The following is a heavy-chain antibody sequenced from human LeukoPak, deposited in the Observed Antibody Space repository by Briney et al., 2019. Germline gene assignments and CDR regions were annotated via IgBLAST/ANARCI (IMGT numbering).Heavy chain of an antibody. V-gene: IGHV4-61*01. CDR3: ARGNCSGGSCYYGY. CDR2: IYSSGST. CDR1: GGSVCSGSYY. J-gene: IGHJ4*02. Sequence: SETLSLTCTVSGGSVCSGSYYWSWIRQPQGKGLEGIGYIYSSGSTNYNPSLKSRVTISVDTSKNQFSLKLSSVTAADTAVYYCARGNCSGGSCYYGYWGQGTLVTVSS. D-gene: IGHD2-15*01.